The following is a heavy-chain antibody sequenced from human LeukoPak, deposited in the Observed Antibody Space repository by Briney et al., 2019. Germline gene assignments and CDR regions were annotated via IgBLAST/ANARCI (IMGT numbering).Heavy chain of an antibody. CDR1: GYSISSGYY. CDR2: IYLSGST. D-gene: IGHD3-22*01. CDR3: ASLSWYYYDSSGSHDAFDI. Sequence: SETLSLTCAVSGYSISSGYYWGWIRQPPGKGLEWIGSIYLSGSTYYNPSLKSRVTISVDTSKNQFSLKLSSVTAADTAVYYCASLSWYYYDSSGSHDAFDIWGQGTMVTVSS. V-gene: IGHV4-38-2*01. J-gene: IGHJ3*02.